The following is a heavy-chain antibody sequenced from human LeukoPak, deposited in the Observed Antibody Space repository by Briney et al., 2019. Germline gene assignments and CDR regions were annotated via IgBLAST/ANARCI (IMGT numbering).Heavy chain of an antibody. Sequence: GGSLRLSCAASGFTFSSYGMHWVRQAPGKGLEWVAFIRYDGSNKYYADSVKGRFTISRDNSKNTLYLQMNSLRAEDTAVYYCARRRSMGSDAFDIWGQGTMVTVSS. CDR3: ARRRSMGSDAFDI. D-gene: IGHD2/OR15-2a*01. V-gene: IGHV3-30*02. CDR1: GFTFSSYG. CDR2: IRYDGSNK. J-gene: IGHJ3*02.